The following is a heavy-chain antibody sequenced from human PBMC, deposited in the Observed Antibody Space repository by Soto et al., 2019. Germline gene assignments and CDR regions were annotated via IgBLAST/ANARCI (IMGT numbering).Heavy chain of an antibody. CDR2: ISSSSSYI. Sequence: SGGSLRLSCAASGLTFSSYSMNWVRQAPGKGLEWVSSISSSSSYIYYADSVKGRFTISRDNAKNSLYLQMNSLRAEDTAVYYCARNVVLAYYGMDVWGQGTTVTVSS. CDR3: ARNVVLAYYGMDV. J-gene: IGHJ6*02. V-gene: IGHV3-21*01. CDR1: GLTFSSYS. D-gene: IGHD2-2*01.